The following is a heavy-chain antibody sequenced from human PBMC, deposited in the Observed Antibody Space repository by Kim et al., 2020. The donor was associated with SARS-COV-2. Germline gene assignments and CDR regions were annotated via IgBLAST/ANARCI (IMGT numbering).Heavy chain of an antibody. CDR1: GGSISSSSYY. Sequence: SETLSLTCTVSGGSISSSSYYWGWIRQPPGKGLEWIGSIYYSGSTYYNPSLKSRVTISVDTSKNQFSLKLSSVTAADTVVYYCATPPMVRGSGLAGYFD. CDR3: ATPPMVRGSGLAGYFD. V-gene: IGHV4-39*07. J-gene: IGHJ2*01. D-gene: IGHD3-10*01. CDR2: IYYSGST.